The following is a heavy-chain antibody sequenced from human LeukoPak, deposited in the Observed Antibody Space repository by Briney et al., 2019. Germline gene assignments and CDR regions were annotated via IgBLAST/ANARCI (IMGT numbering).Heavy chain of an antibody. Sequence: SETLSLTCAAYGGSFSGYYWSWIRQPPGKGLEWIGEINHSGSTNYNPSLKSRVTISVDTSKNQFSLKLSSVTAADTAVYYCARKTVTEGVDYWGQGTLVTVSS. D-gene: IGHD3-10*01. CDR1: GGSFSGYY. J-gene: IGHJ4*02. CDR3: ARKTVTEGVDY. V-gene: IGHV4-34*01. CDR2: INHSGST.